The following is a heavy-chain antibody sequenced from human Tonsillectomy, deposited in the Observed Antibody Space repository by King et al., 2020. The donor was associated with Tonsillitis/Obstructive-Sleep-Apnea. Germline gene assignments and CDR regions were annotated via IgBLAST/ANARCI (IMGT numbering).Heavy chain of an antibody. D-gene: IGHD3-16*01. Sequence: TLKESGPALVKPTQTLTLPCTFSGFSLSTSGMCVRWIRQPPGKALDWLARIDWDDDKYYSPSLKTRLTISKDTSKNQVVLTVTNMDPVDTGTYYCARIHPERGIVEPYYMDVWGKGTTVTVSS. J-gene: IGHJ6*03. CDR2: IDWDDDK. CDR1: GFSLSTSGMC. CDR3: ARIHPERGIVEPYYMDV. V-gene: IGHV2-70*11.